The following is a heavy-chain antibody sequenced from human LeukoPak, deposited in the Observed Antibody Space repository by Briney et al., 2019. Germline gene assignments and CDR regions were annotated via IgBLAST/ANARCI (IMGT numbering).Heavy chain of an antibody. Sequence: GASVKVSCKTPGYAFTAYYIHRVRQAPGQGLEWMGWIDPSNGGPNYAQKFQGRDTMTRDTSISTAYMELSRLTSDDTVVYYCAREVWKYDYWGQGTLVIVSS. CDR2: IDPSNGGP. CDR3: AREVWKYDY. J-gene: IGHJ4*02. CDR1: GYAFTAYY. V-gene: IGHV1-2*02. D-gene: IGHD1-1*01.